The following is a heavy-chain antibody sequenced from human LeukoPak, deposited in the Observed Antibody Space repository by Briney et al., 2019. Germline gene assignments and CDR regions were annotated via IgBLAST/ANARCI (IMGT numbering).Heavy chain of an antibody. CDR1: GFTFSNYW. Sequence: GGSLRLSCEASGFTFSNYWMHWVRQAPGKGLGLVSVIYSGGSTYYADSVKGRFTISRDSSKNTLYLQMNSLRAEDTAVYYCARDFGWGIAARRRAFDIWGQGTMVTVSS. CDR3: ARDFGWGIAARRRAFDI. J-gene: IGHJ3*02. V-gene: IGHV3-66*01. D-gene: IGHD6-6*01. CDR2: IYSGGST.